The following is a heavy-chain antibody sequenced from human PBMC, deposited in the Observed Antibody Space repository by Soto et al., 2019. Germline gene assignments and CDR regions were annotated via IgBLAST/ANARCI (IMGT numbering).Heavy chain of an antibody. Sequence: QVQVVQSGAEVKKPGSSVKVSCKASGGTFSSYDISWVRQAPGQGLEWMGGIIPIFGTANYPQKFRGRVTIIADESSSTAYMELSSLRSDDTAVYYCASRRFCSGGSCPDYFDYWGQGILVTASS. CDR2: IIPIFGTA. CDR1: GGTFSSYD. D-gene: IGHD2-15*01. V-gene: IGHV1-69*01. CDR3: ASRRFCSGGSCPDYFDY. J-gene: IGHJ4*02.